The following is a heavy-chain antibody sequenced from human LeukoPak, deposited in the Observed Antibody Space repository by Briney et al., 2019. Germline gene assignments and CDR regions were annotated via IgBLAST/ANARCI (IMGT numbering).Heavy chain of an antibody. CDR2: MNPNSGNT. CDR3: ARQEVDLIGYCSSTSCRPYYYGMDV. CDR1: GYSFTSYD. J-gene: IGHJ6*02. D-gene: IGHD2-2*01. Sequence: ASVKVSCKASGYSFTSYDINWVRQATGQGLEWMGWMNPNSGNTGYAQKFQGRVTMTRNTSISTAYMELSSLRSEDTAVYYCARQEVDLIGYCSSTSCRPYYYGMDVWGQGTTVTVSS. V-gene: IGHV1-8*01.